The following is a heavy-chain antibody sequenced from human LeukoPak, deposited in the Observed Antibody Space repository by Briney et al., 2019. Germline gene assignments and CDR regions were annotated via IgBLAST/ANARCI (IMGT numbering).Heavy chain of an antibody. CDR3: AREEDDYFDY. Sequence: GGSLRLSCAASGFTFSSYWMHWVRQAPGKGLVWVSRINSDGSNTGYTDSVKGRFTISRGNAKNTLYLQMNSLRAEDTAVYYCAREEDDYFDYWGQGTLVTVSS. CDR2: INSDGSNT. D-gene: IGHD2-15*01. V-gene: IGHV3-74*01. CDR1: GFTFSSYW. J-gene: IGHJ4*02.